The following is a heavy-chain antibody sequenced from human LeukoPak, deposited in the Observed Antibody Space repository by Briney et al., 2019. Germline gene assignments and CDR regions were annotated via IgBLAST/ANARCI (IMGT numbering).Heavy chain of an antibody. CDR1: GFTFSSYS. V-gene: IGHV3-48*01. Sequence: GGSLRLSCAASGFTFSSYSMNWVRQAPGKGLEWVSYISSSSSTIYYADSVKGRFTISRDNAKNSLYLQMNSLRAEDTAVYYCARDRGGYDYWGQGTLVTVSS. CDR3: ARDRGGYDY. D-gene: IGHD3-22*01. J-gene: IGHJ4*02. CDR2: ISSSSSTI.